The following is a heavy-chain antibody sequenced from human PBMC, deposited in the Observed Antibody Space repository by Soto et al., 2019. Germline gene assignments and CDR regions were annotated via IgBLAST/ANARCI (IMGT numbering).Heavy chain of an antibody. Sequence: QVQLQESGPGLVKPSETLSLTCTVSGGPLSSYYWSWIRQPPGKGLEWIGRIYSSGTTNHNPSLKSRLNMSVDTSKNPFALRLASVSAADTAVYYCARNARSALDVWGQGTTVTVS. CDR2: IYSSGTT. V-gene: IGHV4-4*07. CDR3: ARNARSALDV. D-gene: IGHD1-1*01. CDR1: GGPLSSYY. J-gene: IGHJ6*02.